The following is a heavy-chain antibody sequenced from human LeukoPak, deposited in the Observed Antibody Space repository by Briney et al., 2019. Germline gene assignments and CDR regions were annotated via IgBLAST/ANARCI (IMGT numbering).Heavy chain of an antibody. CDR2: INPNSGGT. CDR1: GYTFTGYY. J-gene: IGHJ4*02. CDR3: ARDSRGYSYGYSDY. D-gene: IGHD5-18*01. V-gene: IGHV1-2*02. Sequence: GASVKVSCKASGYTFTGYYMHWVRQAPGQGLEWMGWINPNSGGTNYAQKFQGRVTMTRDTSISTAYMELSRPRSDDTAVYYCARDSRGYSYGYSDYWGQGTLVTVSS.